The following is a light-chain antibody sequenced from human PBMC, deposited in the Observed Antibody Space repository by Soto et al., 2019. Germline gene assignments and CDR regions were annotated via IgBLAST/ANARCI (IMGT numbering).Light chain of an antibody. CDR3: VAWNDSLNGYVV. J-gene: IGLJ2*01. CDR1: SSNIGSNT. Sequence: QSVLTQPPSASGTPGQRGPISCSGSSSNIGSNTVNWYQQLPGTAPKLVIYSNNQRPSGVPDRFSGSKSGTSASLAISGLQSEDEADYYCVAWNDSLNGYVVFGGGTKVTVL. CDR2: SNN. V-gene: IGLV1-44*01.